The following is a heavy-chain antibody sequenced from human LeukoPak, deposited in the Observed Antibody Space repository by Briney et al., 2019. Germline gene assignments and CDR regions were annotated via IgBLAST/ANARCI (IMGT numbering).Heavy chain of an antibody. J-gene: IGHJ4*02. CDR1: GFTVSSNY. D-gene: IGHD3-22*01. CDR2: IYSGGST. V-gene: IGHV3-53*01. Sequence: PGGSLRLSCAASGFTVSSNYMSWVGQAPGKGLEWVSVIYSGGSTYYADSVKGRFTISRDNSKNTLYLQMNSLRAEDTVVYYCARALPDSSGYFLFDYWGQGTLVTVSS. CDR3: ARALPDSSGYFLFDY.